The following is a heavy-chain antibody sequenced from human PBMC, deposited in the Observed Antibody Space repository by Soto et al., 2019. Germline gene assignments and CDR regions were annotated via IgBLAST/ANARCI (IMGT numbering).Heavy chain of an antibody. CDR2: ISSSSSYI. D-gene: IGHD2-2*01. Sequence: GGSLRLSCAASGFTFSSYSMNWVRQAPGKGLEWVSSISSSSSYIYYADSVKGRFTISRDNAKNSLYLQMNSLRAEDTAVYYCAMSVVQAYYGMDVWGQGTTVTVSS. V-gene: IGHV3-21*01. J-gene: IGHJ6*02. CDR3: AMSVVQAYYGMDV. CDR1: GFTFSSYS.